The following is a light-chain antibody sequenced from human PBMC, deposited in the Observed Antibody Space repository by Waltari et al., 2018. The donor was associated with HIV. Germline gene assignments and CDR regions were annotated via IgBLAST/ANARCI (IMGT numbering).Light chain of an antibody. V-gene: IGKV3-15*01. CDR2: DAS. Sequence: EVVMTQSPVTLSVSPGDRASLSCRASQSISNNLAWYQHKPGQAPSLLIYDASTRATGIPARFSGSGSGTDFTLSISSLQSEDFAVYYCQQYNKWPPITFGGGTKVEIK. CDR1: QSISNN. CDR3: QQYNKWPPIT. J-gene: IGKJ4*01.